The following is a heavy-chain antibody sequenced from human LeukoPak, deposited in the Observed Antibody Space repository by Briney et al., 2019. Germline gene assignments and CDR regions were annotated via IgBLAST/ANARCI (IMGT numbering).Heavy chain of an antibody. J-gene: IGHJ4*02. D-gene: IGHD1-14*01. CDR3: ARLPVSFGKGYFDS. CDR2: IYFGGST. CDR1: GGSINNRNYY. V-gene: IGHV4-39*01. Sequence: SETLSLTCSVSGGSINNRNYYWGWVRQPPGKELGWIGHIYFGGSTFYNPSLKSRLTMSIDTSKDQFSLNINSVAAADTAVYYCARLPVSFGKGYFDSWGRGTLVTVSS.